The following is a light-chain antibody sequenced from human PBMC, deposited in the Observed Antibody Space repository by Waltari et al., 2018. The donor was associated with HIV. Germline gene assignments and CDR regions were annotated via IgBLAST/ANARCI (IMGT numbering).Light chain of an antibody. CDR2: EFT. CDR1: SSDVRAFHY. V-gene: IGLV2-8*01. Sequence: QSALTQPPSASGSPGQSVTLSCTGTSSDVRAFHYVSWYQQHSGKAHRLIISEFTKQDSGVPARFSGSKSGNTASLTVSGLQAEDEADYFCSSFAGTDNPYVFGTGTRITVL. CDR3: SSFAGTDNPYV. J-gene: IGLJ1*01.